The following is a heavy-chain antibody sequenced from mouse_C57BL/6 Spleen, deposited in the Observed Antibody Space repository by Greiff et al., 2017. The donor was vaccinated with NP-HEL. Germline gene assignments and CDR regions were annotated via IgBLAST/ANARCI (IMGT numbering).Heavy chain of an antibody. CDR3: RRGYDYDVGAWFAY. V-gene: IGHV1-15*01. J-gene: IGHJ3*01. CDR1: GYTFTDYE. Sequence: VQLQQSGAELVRPGASVTLSCKASGYTFTDYEMHWVKQTPVHGLEWIGAIDPETGGTAYNQKFKGKAILTADKSSSTAYMELRSLTSEDSAVYYCRRGYDYDVGAWFAYWVQGTLVTVSA. D-gene: IGHD2-4*01. CDR2: IDPETGGT.